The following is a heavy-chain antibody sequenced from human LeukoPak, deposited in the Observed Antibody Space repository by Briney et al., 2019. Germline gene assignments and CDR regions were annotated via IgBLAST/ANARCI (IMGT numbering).Heavy chain of an antibody. CDR2: ISYDGSNK. V-gene: IGHV3-30*18. J-gene: IGHJ3*02. D-gene: IGHD3-22*01. CDR1: GFTFSDYY. Sequence: GGSLRLSCAASGFTFSDYYMSWIRQAPGKGLEWVAVISYDGSNKYYADSVKGRFTISRDNSKNTLYLQMNSLRAEDTAVYYCAKLPALHYYDSSGYYPSGAFDIWGQGTMVTVSS. CDR3: AKLPALHYYDSSGYYPSGAFDI.